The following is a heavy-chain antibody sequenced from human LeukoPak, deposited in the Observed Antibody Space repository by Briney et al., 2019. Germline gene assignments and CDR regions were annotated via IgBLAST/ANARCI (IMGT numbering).Heavy chain of an antibody. CDR3: ARGNSDAFDI. D-gene: IGHD4-23*01. Sequence: GGSLRLSCAASGFXFSNYAMHWVRQAPGKGLEWMAIIWYDGSYKYYADSVKGRFTISRDNSKNTLYLQVNSLTAEDTAVYYCARGNSDAFDIWGHGTMVTVSS. J-gene: IGHJ3*02. V-gene: IGHV3-33*01. CDR1: GFXFSNYA. CDR2: IWYDGSYK.